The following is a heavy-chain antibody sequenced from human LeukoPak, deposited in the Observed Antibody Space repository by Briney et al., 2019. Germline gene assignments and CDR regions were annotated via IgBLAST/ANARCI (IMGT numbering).Heavy chain of an antibody. CDR1: RFTFSSYS. D-gene: IGHD5-18*01. J-gene: IGHJ3*02. Sequence: PGGSLRLSCAASRFTFSSYSMNWVRQAPGKGLEWVSSISSSGSYIYYADSVKGRFTISRDNAKNSLYLQMNDLRAEDTAVYYCARGHLERGYSYGPFVSNAFDIWGQGTMGTISS. V-gene: IGHV3-21*01. CDR3: ARGHLERGYSYGPFVSNAFDI. CDR2: ISSSGSYI.